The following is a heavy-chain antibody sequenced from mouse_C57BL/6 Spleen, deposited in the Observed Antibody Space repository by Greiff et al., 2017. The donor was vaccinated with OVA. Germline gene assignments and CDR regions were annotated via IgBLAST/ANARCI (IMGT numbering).Heavy chain of an antibody. D-gene: IGHD1-1*01. CDR2: INPSNGGT. V-gene: IGHV1-53*01. CDR1: GYTFTSYW. J-gene: IGHJ3*01. Sequence: QVHVKQPGTELVKPGASVKLSCKASGYTFTSYWMHWVKQRPGQGLEWIGNINPSNGGTNYNEKFKSKATLTVDKSSSTAYMQLSSLTSEDSAVYYCARYYYGSSHGFAYWGQGTLVTVSA. CDR3: ARYYYGSSHGFAY.